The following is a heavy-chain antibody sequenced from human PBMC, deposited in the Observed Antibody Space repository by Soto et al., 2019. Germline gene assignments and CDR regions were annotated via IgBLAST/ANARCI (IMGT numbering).Heavy chain of an antibody. CDR2: ISGSGGST. CDR1: GFTFSSYA. V-gene: IGHV3-23*01. D-gene: IGHD3-3*01. J-gene: IGHJ6*02. Sequence: GGSLRLSCVASGFTFSSYAMSWVRQAPGKGLEWVSAISGSGGSTYYADSVKGRFTISRDNSKNTLYLQMNSLRAEDTAVYYCAKDGPPLAEYYYDFWSGYRYSGYGMDVWGQGTTVTVSS. CDR3: AKDGPPLAEYYYDFWSGYRYSGYGMDV.